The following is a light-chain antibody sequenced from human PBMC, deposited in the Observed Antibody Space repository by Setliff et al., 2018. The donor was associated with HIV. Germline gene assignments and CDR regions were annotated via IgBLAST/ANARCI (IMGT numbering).Light chain of an antibody. CDR2: WTS. Sequence: DIVMTQSPDSLAVSLGERATINCKSSQSVLYSSNNNNYLAWYQQKPGQPPKLLIYWTSIRESGVPDRFSGSGSGTDFTLTISSLQAEDVAVYYCQQYYSIPWTFGQGTKVDIK. V-gene: IGKV4-1*01. J-gene: IGKJ1*01. CDR1: QSVLYSSNNNNY. CDR3: QQYYSIPWT.